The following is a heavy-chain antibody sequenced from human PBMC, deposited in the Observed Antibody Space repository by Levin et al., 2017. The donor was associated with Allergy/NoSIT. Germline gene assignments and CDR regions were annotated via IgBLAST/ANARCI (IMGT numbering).Heavy chain of an antibody. Sequence: SQTLSLTCVVSGDSISGSGVYWGWIRQPPGKGLEWIGSTYYSGSTYYSSSLKSRVTISVDTSKNHFSLRLNSVTAADTAVYFCARGFSMQFAYWGQGALVTVSS. D-gene: IGHD3-3*01. J-gene: IGHJ4*02. CDR1: GDSISGSGVY. V-gene: IGHV4-39*02. CDR2: TYYSGST. CDR3: ARGFSMQFAY.